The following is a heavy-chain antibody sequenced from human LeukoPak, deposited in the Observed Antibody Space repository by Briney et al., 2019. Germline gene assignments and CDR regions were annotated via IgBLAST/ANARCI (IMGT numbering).Heavy chain of an antibody. J-gene: IGHJ4*02. CDR3: ARDRPGNTAIDY. CDR1: GFTFSTYW. D-gene: IGHD5-18*01. V-gene: IGHV3-74*01. CDR2: IHSDGRST. Sequence: GGSLRLSXAASGFTFSTYWMHWVRQAPGKGLVWVSRIHSDGRSTSYADSVKGRFTISRDNAKNTLYLQMNSLRAEDTAVYYCARDRPGNTAIDYWGQGTLVTVSA.